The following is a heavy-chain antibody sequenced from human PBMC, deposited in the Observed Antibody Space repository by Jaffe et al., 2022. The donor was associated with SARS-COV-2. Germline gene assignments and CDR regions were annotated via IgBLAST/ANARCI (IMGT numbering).Heavy chain of an antibody. CDR1: GFTFNTYT. D-gene: IGHD3-10*01. J-gene: IGHJ6*02. CDR2: ISPTSDYI. CDR3: AREFLGDDSGTDGMDV. V-gene: IGHV3-21*01. Sequence: EVQLVESGGGLVNPGGSLRLSCAASGFTFNTYTMNWVRQAPGKGLEWVASISPTSDYIYHADSVKGRLAISRDNAKNSLYLQMNTLRVEDTAVYYCAREFLGDDSGTDGMDVWGQGTTVTVSS.